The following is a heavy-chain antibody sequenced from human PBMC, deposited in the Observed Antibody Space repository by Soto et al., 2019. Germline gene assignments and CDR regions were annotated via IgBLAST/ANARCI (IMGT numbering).Heavy chain of an antibody. Sequence: LSLTCTVSGGSISSGGYYWSWIRQHPGKGLEWIGYIYYSGSTYYNPSLKSRVTISVDTSKNQFSLKLSSVTAADTAVYYCARAGPGGNSVNHYYYYGMDVWGQGTTVTVSS. J-gene: IGHJ6*02. CDR3: ARAGPGGNSVNHYYYYGMDV. V-gene: IGHV4-31*03. CDR1: GGSISSGGYY. CDR2: IYYSGST. D-gene: IGHD4-4*01.